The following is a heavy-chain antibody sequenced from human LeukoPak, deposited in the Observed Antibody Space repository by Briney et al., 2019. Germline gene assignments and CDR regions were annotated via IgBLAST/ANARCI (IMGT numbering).Heavy chain of an antibody. Sequence: GASVKVSCKASGGTFSSYAISWVRQAPGQGLEWMGGIIPIFGTANYAQKFQGRVTITTDESTSTAYMELSSLRSEDTAVYYCASTPYYYDSSGYSVDYWGQGTLVTVSS. CDR3: ASTPYYYDSSGYSVDY. CDR1: GGTFSSYA. D-gene: IGHD3-22*01. V-gene: IGHV1-69*05. CDR2: IIPIFGTA. J-gene: IGHJ4*02.